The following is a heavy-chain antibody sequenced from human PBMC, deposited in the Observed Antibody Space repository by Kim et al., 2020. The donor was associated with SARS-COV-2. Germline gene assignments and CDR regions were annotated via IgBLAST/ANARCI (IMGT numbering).Heavy chain of an antibody. CDR1: GFTVSSNY. CDR3: ASDLSIAASSMAFDI. Sequence: GSLRLSCAASGFTVSSNYMSWVRQAPGKGLEWVSVIYSGGSTYYADSVQGRFTISRDNSKNTLYLQMNSLRAEDTAVYYCASDLSIAASSMAFDIWCQG. J-gene: IGHJ3*02. V-gene: IGHV3-53*01. D-gene: IGHD6-6*01. CDR2: IYSGGST.